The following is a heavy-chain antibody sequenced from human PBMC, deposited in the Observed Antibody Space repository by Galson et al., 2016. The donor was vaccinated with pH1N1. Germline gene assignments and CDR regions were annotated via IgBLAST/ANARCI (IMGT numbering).Heavy chain of an antibody. J-gene: IGHJ4*02. CDR3: ARMAYGDYRGDFDY. Sequence: PALVKPTQTLTLTCTFSGFSLSTSGMCVSWIRQPPGKALEWLALIDWDDDKYYSTSLKTRLTISKDTSKNQVVLTMTNMDPVDTATYYFARMAYGDYRGDFDYWGQGTLVTVSS. CDR2: IDWDDDK. CDR1: GFSLSTSGMC. V-gene: IGHV2-70*01. D-gene: IGHD4-17*01.